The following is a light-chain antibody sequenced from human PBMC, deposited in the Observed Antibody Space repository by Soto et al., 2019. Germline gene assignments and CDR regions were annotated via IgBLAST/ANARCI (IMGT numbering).Light chain of an antibody. Sequence: AIRMTQSPSSFSASTGDRVTITCRASQGISSYLAWYQQKPGKAPKLLSYAASTLQSGVPSRFSGSGSGTDFNLAISCLRSEDFAAYYCKQYYSYPFTFGPGTKVDIK. CDR3: KQYYSYPFT. J-gene: IGKJ3*01. V-gene: IGKV1-8*01. CDR1: QGISSY. CDR2: AAS.